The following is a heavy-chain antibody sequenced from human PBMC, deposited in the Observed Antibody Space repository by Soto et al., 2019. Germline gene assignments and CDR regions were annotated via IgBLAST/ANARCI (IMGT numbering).Heavy chain of an antibody. J-gene: IGHJ4*02. Sequence: QVQLVQSGAEVKKPGSSVKVSCKASGGTFSSYTISWVRQAPGQGLEWMGRIIPILGIANYAQKFQGRVKITADKSTSTADMELSSLRSEDTAVYYGARDRRGGGFGNWGQGTLVTVSS. V-gene: IGHV1-69*08. CDR2: IIPILGIA. CDR1: GGTFSSYT. D-gene: IGHD3-3*01. CDR3: ARDRRGGGFGN.